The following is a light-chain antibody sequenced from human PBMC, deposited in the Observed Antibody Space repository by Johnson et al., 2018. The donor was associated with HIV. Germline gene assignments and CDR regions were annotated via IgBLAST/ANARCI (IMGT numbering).Light chain of an antibody. CDR2: ENS. CDR1: SSNIGNKY. J-gene: IGLJ1*01. Sequence: QSVLTQPPSVSAAPGQKVTISCSGSSSNIGNKYVSWYQQLPGTAPKLLIYENSKRPSGIPDRFSGSKSGTSATLGITGLQTGDEADYYCGTWDTSLSAVGVCGSGTKVTVL. CDR3: GTWDTSLSAVGV. V-gene: IGLV1-51*02.